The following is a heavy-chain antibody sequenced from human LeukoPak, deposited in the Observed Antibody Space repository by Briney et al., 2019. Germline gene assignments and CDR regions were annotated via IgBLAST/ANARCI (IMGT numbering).Heavy chain of an antibody. CDR2: INPNSGGT. Sequence: ASVKVSCKASGYTFTGYYMHWVRQAPGQGLEWMGWINPNSGGTNYAQKFQGRVTMTTDTSTSTAYMELRSLRSDDTAVYYCARGSGDFWSGYYFSYYYGMDVWGQETTVTVSS. CDR3: ARGSGDFWSGYYFSYYYGMDV. J-gene: IGHJ6*02. D-gene: IGHD3-3*01. V-gene: IGHV1-2*02. CDR1: GYTFTGYY.